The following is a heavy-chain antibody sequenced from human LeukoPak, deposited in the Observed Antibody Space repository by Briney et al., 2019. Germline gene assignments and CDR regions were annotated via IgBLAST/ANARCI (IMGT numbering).Heavy chain of an antibody. CDR2: IYPGDSDT. D-gene: IGHD3-22*01. J-gene: IGHJ6*02. CDR1: GYSFTSYW. Sequence: GESLKISCKGSGYSFTSYWIGWVRQMPGKGLEWMGIIYPGDSDTRYSPSFQGQVTISVDKSISTAYLQWSRLKASHTAMYYCAWGSDSSAWTSAYYYGMDVWGQGTTVTVSS. CDR3: AWGSDSSAWTSAYYYGMDV. V-gene: IGHV5-51*01.